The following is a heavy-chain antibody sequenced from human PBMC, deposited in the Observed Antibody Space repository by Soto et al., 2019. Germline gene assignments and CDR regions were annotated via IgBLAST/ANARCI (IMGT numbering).Heavy chain of an antibody. CDR1: GFTFSSYA. CDR3: AKDSSFIAAAGILYAPYQNHAFDI. D-gene: IGHD6-13*01. Sequence: GGSLRLSCAASGFTFSSYAMSWVRQAPGKGLEWVSAISGSGGSTYYADSVKGRFTISRDNSKNTLYLQMNSLRAEDTAVYYCAKDSSFIAAAGILYAPYQNHAFDIWGQGTMVTVSS. CDR2: ISGSGGST. J-gene: IGHJ3*02. V-gene: IGHV3-23*01.